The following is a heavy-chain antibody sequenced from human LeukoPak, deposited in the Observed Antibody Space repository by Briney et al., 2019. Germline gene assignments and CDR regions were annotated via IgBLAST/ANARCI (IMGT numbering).Heavy chain of an antibody. CDR3: ASGDAQQLVPEPDY. D-gene: IGHD6-13*01. J-gene: IGHJ4*02. Sequence: SETLSLTCTVSGGSISSYYWSWIRQPPGKGLEWIGEINHSGSTNYNPSLKSRVTISVDTSKNQFSLKLSSVTAADTAVYYCASGDAQQLVPEPDYWGQGTLVTVSS. CDR1: GGSISSYY. V-gene: IGHV4-34*01. CDR2: INHSGST.